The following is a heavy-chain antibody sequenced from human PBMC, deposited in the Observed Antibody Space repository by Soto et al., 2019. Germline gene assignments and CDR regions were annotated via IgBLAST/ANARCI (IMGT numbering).Heavy chain of an antibody. CDR3: ARDGPNYEWELDWYFDL. V-gene: IGHV3-48*02. CDR2: ISSSSSTI. D-gene: IGHD1-26*01. J-gene: IGHJ2*01. Sequence: GGSLRLSCAASGFTFSSYSMNWVRQAPGKGLEWVSYISSSSSTIYYADSVKGRFTISRENAKNSLYLQMNSLRDEDTAVYYCARDGPNYEWELDWYFDLSARGTLVTVSS. CDR1: GFTFSSYS.